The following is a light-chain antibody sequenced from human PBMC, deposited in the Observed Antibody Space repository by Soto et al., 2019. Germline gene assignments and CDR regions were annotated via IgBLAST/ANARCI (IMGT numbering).Light chain of an antibody. Sequence: EIVLTQSPGTLSLSPGERATLSCRASQSVSANYLAWYQQKAGQAPRLLIYGASTRATGIPDRFSGSGSGTDFTLTISGLEPEDFAVYFCQQHGSSPFTFGPGTKVDI. CDR1: QSVSANY. CDR3: QQHGSSPFT. J-gene: IGKJ3*01. CDR2: GAS. V-gene: IGKV3-20*01.